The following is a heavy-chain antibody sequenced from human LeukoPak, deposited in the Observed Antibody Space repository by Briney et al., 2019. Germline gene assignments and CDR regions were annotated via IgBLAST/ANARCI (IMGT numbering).Heavy chain of an antibody. J-gene: IGHJ4*02. V-gene: IGHV3-21*01. CDR1: GFTFSSYW. CDR3: ARDLGYYGSGSSLV. CDR2: ISSSSSYI. D-gene: IGHD3-10*01. Sequence: GGSLRLSCAASGFTFSSYWMNWVRQAPGKGLEWVSSISSSSSYIYYADSVKGRFTISRDNAKNSLYLQMNSLRAEDTAVYYCARDLGYYGSGSSLVWGQGTLVTVSS.